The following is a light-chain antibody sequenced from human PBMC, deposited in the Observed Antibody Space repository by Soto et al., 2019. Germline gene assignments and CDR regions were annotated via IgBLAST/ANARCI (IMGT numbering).Light chain of an antibody. CDR2: KAS. Sequence: DIQMTQSPSTLSASLGDRVTITCRASQSISGWLAWYQQKPGKAPKLLIYKASSLESGVPSRFSDSGSGTEFSLTIISLQPDDFSTYYCQQYNSHSPLTFGQGTKVDIK. J-gene: IGKJ1*01. V-gene: IGKV1-5*03. CDR1: QSISGW. CDR3: QQYNSHSPLT.